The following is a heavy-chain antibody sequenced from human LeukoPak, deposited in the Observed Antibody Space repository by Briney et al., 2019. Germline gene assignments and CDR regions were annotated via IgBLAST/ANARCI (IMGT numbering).Heavy chain of an antibody. CDR2: ISYGGGST. V-gene: IGHV3-23*01. CDR3: AKEKDSGDDFFDY. Sequence: TGGSLRLSCAASGFTFSSYAMNWVRQAPGKGLEWVSRISYGGGSTYYADSVKGRFTVSRDNSKNTLYLQMNSLRAADTAVYYCAKEKDSGDDFFDYWGPGTLVTVSS. D-gene: IGHD5-12*01. J-gene: IGHJ4*02. CDR1: GFTFSSYA.